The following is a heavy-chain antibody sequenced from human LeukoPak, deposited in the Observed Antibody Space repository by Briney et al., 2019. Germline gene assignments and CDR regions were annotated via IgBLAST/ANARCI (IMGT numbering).Heavy chain of an antibody. CDR1: GFTFSTYA. CDR2: INPGGSSI. D-gene: IGHD1-14*01. CDR3: ARSNQADDY. Sequence: GGSLRLSCAASGFTFSTYAMSWVRQAPGKGLVWVARINPGGSSITYADSVKGRFTISRDNAKNTLYLQMDSLRAEDTGVYYCARSNQADDYWGQGTLVTVSS. V-gene: IGHV3-74*01. J-gene: IGHJ4*02.